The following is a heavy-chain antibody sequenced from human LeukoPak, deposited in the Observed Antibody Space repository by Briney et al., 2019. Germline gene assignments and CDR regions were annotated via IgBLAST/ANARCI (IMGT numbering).Heavy chain of an antibody. J-gene: IGHJ4*02. CDR3: ARGIVLMVYATFDY. CDR1: GFTFSSYS. D-gene: IGHD2-8*01. CDR2: INHSGST. V-gene: IGHV4-34*01. Sequence: PGGSLRLSCAASGFTFSSYSMNWVRQPPGKGLEWIGEINHSGSTNYNPSLKSRVTISVDTSKNQFSLKLNSVTAADTAVYYCARGIVLMVYATFDYWGQGTLVTVSS.